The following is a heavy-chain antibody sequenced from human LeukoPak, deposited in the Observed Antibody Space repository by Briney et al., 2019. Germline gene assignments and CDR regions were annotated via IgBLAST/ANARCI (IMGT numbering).Heavy chain of an antibody. Sequence: GGSLRLSCAASGFTFSSYSMNWVRQAPGKGLEWVSYISSSSSTIYYADSVKGRFTIPRDDAKNSLYLRMNSLRAEDTAVYYCATIAVAGIVDYWGQGTLVTVSS. CDR2: ISSSSSTI. CDR1: GFTFSSYS. J-gene: IGHJ4*02. V-gene: IGHV3-48*04. CDR3: ATIAVAGIVDY. D-gene: IGHD6-19*01.